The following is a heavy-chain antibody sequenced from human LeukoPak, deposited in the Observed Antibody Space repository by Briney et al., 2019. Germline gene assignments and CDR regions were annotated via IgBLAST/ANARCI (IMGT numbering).Heavy chain of an antibody. J-gene: IGHJ4*02. V-gene: IGHV1-46*01. Sequence: ASVKVSCKASGYTFTSYYMHWVRQAPGQGLEWIGIINPSGGSTSYAQKFQGRVTMTRDTSTSTVYMELSSLRSEDTAVYYCAREDTMVRGVILRMGFDYWGQGTLVTVSS. CDR3: AREDTMVRGVILRMGFDY. D-gene: IGHD3-10*01. CDR1: GYTFTSYY. CDR2: INPSGGST.